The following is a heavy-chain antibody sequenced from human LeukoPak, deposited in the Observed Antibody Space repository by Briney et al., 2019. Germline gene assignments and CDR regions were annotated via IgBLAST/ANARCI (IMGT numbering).Heavy chain of an antibody. CDR1: GGTFSSYA. V-gene: IGHV1-69*01. J-gene: IGHJ6*04. D-gene: IGHD3-10*01. CDR2: IIPIFGTA. CDR3: AREGDYYGSGANYYYGMDV. Sequence: SVKVSCKASGGTFSSYAISWVRQAPGQGLEWMGGIIPIFGTANYAQKFQGRVTITADESTSPAYMELSSLRSEDTAVYYCAREGDYYGSGANYYYGMDVWGKGTTVTVSS.